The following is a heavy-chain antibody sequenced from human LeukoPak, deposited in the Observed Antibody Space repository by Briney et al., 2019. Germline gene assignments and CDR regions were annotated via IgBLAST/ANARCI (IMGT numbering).Heavy chain of an antibody. V-gene: IGHV1-69*13. D-gene: IGHD6-19*01. CDR1: GVTFTSYA. CDR2: IIPIFGTA. Sequence: ASVKVSCKASGVTFTSYAISRVRQAPGQGLEWMGGIIPIFGTANYAQKFQGRVTITADESTSTAYMELSSLRSEDTAVYYCARGGTDSSGWLNYYYGMDVWGKGTTVTVSS. J-gene: IGHJ6*04. CDR3: ARGGTDSSGWLNYYYGMDV.